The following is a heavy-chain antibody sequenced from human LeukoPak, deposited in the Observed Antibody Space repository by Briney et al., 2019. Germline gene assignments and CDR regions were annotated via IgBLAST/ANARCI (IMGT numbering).Heavy chain of an antibody. J-gene: IGHJ4*02. CDR2: IRYDGSNK. V-gene: IGHV3-30*02. CDR1: GFTFSSYG. D-gene: IGHD6-13*01. CDR3: AKRKLRIAAAGSDSGAFDY. Sequence: GGSLRLSCAASGFTFSSYGMHWVRQAPGKGLEWVAFIRYDGSNKYYADSVKGRFTISGGNSKNTLYLQMNSLRAEDTAVYYCAKRKLRIAAAGSDSGAFDYWGQGTLVTVSS.